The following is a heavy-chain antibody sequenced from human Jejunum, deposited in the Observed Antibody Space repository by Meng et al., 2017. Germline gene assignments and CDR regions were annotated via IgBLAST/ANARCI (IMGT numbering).Heavy chain of an antibody. CDR2: IKPDGSEK. J-gene: IGHJ4*02. CDR1: GFTFSSSW. V-gene: IGHV3-7*01. D-gene: IGHD3-3*02. Sequence: GESLKISCAASGFTFSSSWMSWVRQAPGKGLEWVANIKPDGSEKKYVDSVKGRFTISRDNAKNSLYLQMNSLRAEDTAVYYCARGGFSPDYWGQGTLVTVSS. CDR3: ARGGFSPDY.